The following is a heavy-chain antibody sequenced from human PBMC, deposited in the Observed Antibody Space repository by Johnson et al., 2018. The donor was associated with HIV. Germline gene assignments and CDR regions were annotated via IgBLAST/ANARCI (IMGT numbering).Heavy chain of an antibody. Sequence: QVQLVQSGGGVVQPGRSLRLSCAASGFTFSNYAIHWVRQAPGKGLEWVAVISYDGSNKYYADSVKGRFNISRDNSKNTLYLKMNSLRAEDTAVYYCARVTLIVVVIHAFDLWGQGTMVTVSS. CDR2: ISYDGSNK. V-gene: IGHV3-30*04. CDR1: GFTFSNYA. J-gene: IGHJ3*01. CDR3: ARVTLIVVVIHAFDL. D-gene: IGHD3-22*01.